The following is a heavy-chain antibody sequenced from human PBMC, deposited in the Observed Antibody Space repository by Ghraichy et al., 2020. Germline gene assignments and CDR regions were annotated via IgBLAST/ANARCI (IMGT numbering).Heavy chain of an antibody. Sequence: SVKVSCKASGGTFSSYAISWVRQAPGQGLEWMGRIIPILGIANYAQKFQGRVTITADKSTSTAYMELSSLRSEDTAVYYCARDNTPYGDYDAFDIWGQGTMVTVSS. CDR1: GGTFSSYA. CDR2: IIPILGIA. J-gene: IGHJ3*02. CDR3: ARDNTPYGDYDAFDI. D-gene: IGHD4-17*01. V-gene: IGHV1-69*04.